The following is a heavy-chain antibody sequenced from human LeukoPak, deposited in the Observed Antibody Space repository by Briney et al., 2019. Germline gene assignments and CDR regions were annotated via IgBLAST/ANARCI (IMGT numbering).Heavy chain of an antibody. J-gene: IGHJ4*02. V-gene: IGHV4-34*01. D-gene: IGHD5-18*01. CDR2: INHSGST. Sequence: PSETLSLTCAVYGGSFSGYYWSWIRQPPGKGREWIGEINHSGSTNYNPSLKSRVTISVDTSKNQFSLKLSSVTAADTAVYYCASGYSYGYFDYWGQGTLVTVSS. CDR3: ASGYSYGYFDY. CDR1: GGSFSGYY.